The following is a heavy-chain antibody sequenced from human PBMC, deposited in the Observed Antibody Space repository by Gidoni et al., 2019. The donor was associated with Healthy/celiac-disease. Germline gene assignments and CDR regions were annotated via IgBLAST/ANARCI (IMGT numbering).Heavy chain of an antibody. CDR3: VRESTTLTKFGMDV. J-gene: IGHJ6*02. D-gene: IGHD4-17*01. V-gene: IGHV3-74*01. Sequence: EVQLVESGGGLVQPGGSLSLSCAASGFTFSPSWMHWVRQAPGMGLAWVSRLSGDGGTTTYADSVKGRFTISRDNAKNTVYLQMNSLRAEDTAVYYCVRESTTLTKFGMDVWGQGTTVTVSS. CDR2: LSGDGGTT. CDR1: GFTFSPSW.